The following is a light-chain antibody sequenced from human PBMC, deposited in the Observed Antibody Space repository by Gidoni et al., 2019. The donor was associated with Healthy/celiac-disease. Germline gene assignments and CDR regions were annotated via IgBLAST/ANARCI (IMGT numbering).Light chain of an antibody. CDR2: AAS. Sequence: IQLTPSPSSLSASVGDRVTITCRASQGISSYLAWYQQKPGKAPKLLIYAASTLHRGVPARVRGSGAGRDFTLTISSMQPEEFAIYDCRQLNSYGGTFGGGTKVEIK. J-gene: IGKJ4*02. CDR1: QGISSY. CDR3: RQLNSYGGT. V-gene: IGKV1-9*01.